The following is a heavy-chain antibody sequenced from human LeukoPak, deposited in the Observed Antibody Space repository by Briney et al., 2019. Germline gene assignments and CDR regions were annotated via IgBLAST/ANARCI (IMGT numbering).Heavy chain of an antibody. Sequence: SETLSLTCTVSGGSIGSYYWSWIRQPPGKGLEWIGYVSYSGNTEYNSSLKSRVTISIDMSKKQFSLRLSSVTAADSAVYYCARAPYDTSGYLSRWGQGTLVTVSS. CDR1: GGSIGSYY. CDR3: ARAPYDTSGYLSR. D-gene: IGHD3-22*01. CDR2: VSYSGNT. V-gene: IGHV4-59*01. J-gene: IGHJ4*02.